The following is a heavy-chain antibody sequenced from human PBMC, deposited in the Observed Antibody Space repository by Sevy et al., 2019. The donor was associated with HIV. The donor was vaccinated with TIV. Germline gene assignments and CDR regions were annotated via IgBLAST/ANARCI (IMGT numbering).Heavy chain of an antibody. CDR1: GLTFSSYW. Sequence: GGSLRLSCAASGLTFSSYWMHWVRQAPGKGLVWVSRINSDGSSTSYADSVKGRFTISRDNAKNTLYLQMNSLRAEDTAVYYCARVMTTVTNYYYYGMDVWGQGTTVTVSS. J-gene: IGHJ6*02. CDR3: ARVMTTVTNYYYYGMDV. D-gene: IGHD4-17*01. V-gene: IGHV3-74*01. CDR2: INSDGSST.